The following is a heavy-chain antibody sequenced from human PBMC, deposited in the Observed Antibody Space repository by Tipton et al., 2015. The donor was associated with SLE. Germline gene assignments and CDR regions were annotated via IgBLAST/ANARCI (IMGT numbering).Heavy chain of an antibody. D-gene: IGHD2-8*02. V-gene: IGHV1-18*01. CDR3: ARECSGTGCLDY. Sequence: QSGAEVKKPGASVKVSCKASGYTFRNYGITWVRQAPGQGLEWMGWINPYTGNTNYAQNLQGRVTMTTDTSTRTAYMDLRSLTSDDTAVYYCARECSGTGCLDYWGQGTLVTVSS. J-gene: IGHJ4*02. CDR1: GYTFRNYG. CDR2: INPYTGNT.